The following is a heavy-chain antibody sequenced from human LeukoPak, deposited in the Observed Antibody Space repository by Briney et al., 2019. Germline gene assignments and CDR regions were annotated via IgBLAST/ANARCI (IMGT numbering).Heavy chain of an antibody. CDR2: IYSSGST. CDR3: ARCYGDYVLYYFDY. J-gene: IGHJ4*02. D-gene: IGHD4-17*01. CDR1: GGSVSSYY. V-gene: IGHV4-4*07. Sequence: PSETLSLTCSVSGGSVSSYYWSWIRQPAGKGLEWIGRIYSSGSTNYNPSLKSRVTMSVDMSKNQFSLRLSPVTAADTAVYYCARCYGDYVLYYFDYWGQGTLVTVSS.